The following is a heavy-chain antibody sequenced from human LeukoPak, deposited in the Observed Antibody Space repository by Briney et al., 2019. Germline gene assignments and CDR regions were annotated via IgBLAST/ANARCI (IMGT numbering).Heavy chain of an antibody. D-gene: IGHD3-22*01. V-gene: IGHV3-48*03. CDR1: GFTFSSYE. CDR2: ISSSGNTI. Sequence: GGSPRLSCAASGFTFSSYEMNWVRQAPGKGLEWVSYISSSGNTIYYADSVKGRFTISRDNAKNSLYLQMNSLRAEDTALYYCARTNYYDISGYDYWGQGTLVTVSS. CDR3: ARTNYYDISGYDY. J-gene: IGHJ4*02.